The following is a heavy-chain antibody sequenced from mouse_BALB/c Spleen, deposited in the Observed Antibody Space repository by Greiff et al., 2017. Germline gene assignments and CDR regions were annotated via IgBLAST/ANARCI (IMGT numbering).Heavy chain of an antibody. V-gene: IGHV1S81*02. J-gene: IGHJ3*01. CDR1: GYTFTSYW. CDR2: INPSNGRT. CDR3: ANYGKAWFAY. D-gene: IGHD1-1*02. Sequence: VQLQQPGAELVKPGASVKLSCKASGYTFTSYWMHWVKQRPGQGLEWIGEINPSNGRTNYNEKFKSKATLTVDKSSSTAYMQLSSLTSEDSAVYYCANYGKAWFAYWGQGTLVTVSA.